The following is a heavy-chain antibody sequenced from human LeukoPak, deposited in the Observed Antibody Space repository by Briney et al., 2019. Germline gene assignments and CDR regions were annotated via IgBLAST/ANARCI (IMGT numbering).Heavy chain of an antibody. CDR1: GFSFSTYW. Sequence: PGQSLRLSWAASGFSFSTYWMTWVRQAPGTGLEWVANIKGDGTDKFYVASVRGRFAISRDNAQNTLHLQMNSLRAEDTALYYCARHVSGPFDYWGQGNLVTVSS. CDR3: ARHVSGPFDY. V-gene: IGHV3-7*04. D-gene: IGHD3-3*01. CDR2: IKGDGTDK. J-gene: IGHJ4*02.